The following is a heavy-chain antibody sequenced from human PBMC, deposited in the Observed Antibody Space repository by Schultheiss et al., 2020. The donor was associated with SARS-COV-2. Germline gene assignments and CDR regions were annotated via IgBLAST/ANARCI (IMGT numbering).Heavy chain of an antibody. Sequence: GSLRLSCTVSGGSISSYYWSWIRQPPGKGLERIGEINHSGSTNYNPSLQSRFTISVDTSKNQFSLKLSSVTAADTAVYYCARDGGSYVSEVNWGQGTLVTVSS. CDR1: GGSISSYY. D-gene: IGHD1-26*01. CDR3: ARDGGSYVSEVN. J-gene: IGHJ4*02. V-gene: IGHV4-59*12. CDR2: INHSGST.